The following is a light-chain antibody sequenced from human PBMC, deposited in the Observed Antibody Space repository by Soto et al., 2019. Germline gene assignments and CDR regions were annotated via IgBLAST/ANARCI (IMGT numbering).Light chain of an antibody. Sequence: QSVLTQPPSASATPGQRVTISCSGSRSNIGTNAVNWYQQLPGTAPRLLIYNNNQRPSGVPDRFSGSKSGTSASLAISGLQSDVEATYFCAAWADSLNVLYVFGTGTKVTVL. V-gene: IGLV1-44*01. CDR2: NNN. CDR1: RSNIGTNA. CDR3: AAWADSLNVLYV. J-gene: IGLJ1*01.